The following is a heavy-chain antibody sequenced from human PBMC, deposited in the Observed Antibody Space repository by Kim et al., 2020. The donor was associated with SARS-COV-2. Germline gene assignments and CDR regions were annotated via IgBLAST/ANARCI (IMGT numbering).Heavy chain of an antibody. J-gene: IGHJ4*02. D-gene: IGHD1-26*01. Sequence: TRAADSVKGRFTNSRDNAKNKVYLQMNSLRAEDTAVYYCAREGGNQASDYWGQGTLVTVSS. CDR3: AREGGNQASDY. V-gene: IGHV3-74*01. CDR2: T.